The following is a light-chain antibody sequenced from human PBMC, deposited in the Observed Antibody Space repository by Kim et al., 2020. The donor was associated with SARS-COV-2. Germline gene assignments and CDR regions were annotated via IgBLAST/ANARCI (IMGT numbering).Light chain of an antibody. CDR1: KLGDKY. CDR3: QAWDSSTAV. J-gene: IGLJ2*01. Sequence: SYELTQPPSVSVTPGQTASITCSGDKLGDKYACWYHRKPGQSPVLVIYQDSKRPSGIPERFSGSNSGNTATLTISGTQVRDEADYYCQAWDSSTAVFGGG. CDR2: QDS. V-gene: IGLV3-1*01.